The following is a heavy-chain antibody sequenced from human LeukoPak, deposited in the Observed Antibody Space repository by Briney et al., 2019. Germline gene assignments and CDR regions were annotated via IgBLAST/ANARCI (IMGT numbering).Heavy chain of an antibody. V-gene: IGHV1-69*13. CDR2: IIPIFGTA. J-gene: IGHJ5*02. Sequence: SVKVSCKASGGTFSSYAISWVRQAPGQGLERMGGIIPIFGTANYAQKFQGRVTITADESTSTAYMELSSLRSEDTAVYYCARRVGTGSYYTSNWFDPWGQGTLVTVSS. CDR3: ARRVGTGSYYTSNWFDP. D-gene: IGHD3-10*01. CDR1: GGTFSSYA.